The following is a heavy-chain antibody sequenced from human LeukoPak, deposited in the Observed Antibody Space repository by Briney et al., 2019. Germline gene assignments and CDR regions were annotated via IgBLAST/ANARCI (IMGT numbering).Heavy chain of an antibody. CDR1: GYTFTSYY. J-gene: IGHJ5*02. Sequence: ASVKVSCKASGYTFTSYYMHWVRQAPGHGLEWRGIINPCGGSTSYAQKFQGRVTMTRDMSTSTVYMELSSLRSEDTAVYYCARAGYRVWFGESQYNWFDPWGQGTLVTVSS. V-gene: IGHV1-46*01. D-gene: IGHD3-10*01. CDR3: ARAGYRVWFGESQYNWFDP. CDR2: INPCGGST.